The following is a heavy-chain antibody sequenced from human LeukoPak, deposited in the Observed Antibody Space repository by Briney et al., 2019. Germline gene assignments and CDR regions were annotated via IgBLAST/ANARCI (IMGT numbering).Heavy chain of an antibody. CDR3: AREGAWSNYYYYYMDV. CDR2: IYYSGST. D-gene: IGHD1-26*01. CDR1: GGSISSYY. V-gene: IGHV4-59*12. J-gene: IGHJ6*03. Sequence: SETLSLTCTVSGGSISSYYWRWIRQPPGKGLEGIGYIYYSGSTNYLTSLKSRVTISVDTSKNQSSLKLSSVTAADTAVYYCAREGAWSNYYYYYMDVWGKGTTVIISS.